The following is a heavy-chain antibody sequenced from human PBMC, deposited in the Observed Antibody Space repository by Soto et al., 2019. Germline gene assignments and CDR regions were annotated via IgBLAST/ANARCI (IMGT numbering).Heavy chain of an antibody. CDR2: ISGSGGST. CDR3: AKITTYDPEYSGSFDY. CDR1: GFTFSSYA. V-gene: IGHV3-23*01. Sequence: EVQLLESGGGLVQPGGSLRLSCAASGFTFSSYAMSWVRQAPGKGLEWVSAISGSGGSTYYADSVKGRFTISRDNSKNTLYLQMNSLRAEDTAVYYCAKITTYDPEYSGSFDYWGQGTLVTVSS. D-gene: IGHD1-26*01. J-gene: IGHJ4*02.